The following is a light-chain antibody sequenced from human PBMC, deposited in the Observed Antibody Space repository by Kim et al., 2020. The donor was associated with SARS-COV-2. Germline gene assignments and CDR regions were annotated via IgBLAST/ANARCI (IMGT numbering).Light chain of an antibody. V-gene: IGLV1-47*01. Sequence: GQRVTISCSGSTSNIGSNFVYWYQQLPGTAPKLLIYRDSKRPSGVPDRFSCSKSGTSASLAISGLRSEDETEYYCAAWDDSLRAVIFGGGTQLTVL. CDR3: AAWDDSLRAVI. CDR2: RDS. CDR1: TSNIGSNF. J-gene: IGLJ2*01.